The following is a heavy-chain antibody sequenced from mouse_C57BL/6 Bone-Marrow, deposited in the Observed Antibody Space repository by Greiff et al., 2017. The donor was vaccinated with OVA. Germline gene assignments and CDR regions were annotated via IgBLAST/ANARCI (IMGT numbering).Heavy chain of an antibody. Sequence: DVMLVESGGGLVQPKGSLKLSCAASGFSFNTYAMNWVRQAPGKGLEWVARIRSKSNNYATYYADSVKDRFTISRDDSESMLYLQMNNLKTEDTAMYYCVRHGELLSMDYWGQGTSVTVSS. CDR1: GFSFNTYA. CDR3: VRHGELLSMDY. J-gene: IGHJ4*01. V-gene: IGHV10-1*01. CDR2: IRSKSNNYAT. D-gene: IGHD1-3*01.